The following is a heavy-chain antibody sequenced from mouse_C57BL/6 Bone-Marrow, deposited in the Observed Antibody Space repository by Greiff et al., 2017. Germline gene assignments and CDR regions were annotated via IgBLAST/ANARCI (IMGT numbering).Heavy chain of an antibody. CDR3: TSLLRFLFAY. CDR1: GFNIKDDY. Sequence: EVQLQQSGAELVRPGASVKLSCTASGFNIKDDYMHWVKQRPEQDLEWIGWIDPENGDTEYASKFQGKATITADTSSNTAYLQLSSLTSEDTAVYYCTSLLRFLFAYWGQGTTLTVSS. D-gene: IGHD1-1*01. CDR2: IDPENGDT. V-gene: IGHV14-4*01. J-gene: IGHJ2*01.